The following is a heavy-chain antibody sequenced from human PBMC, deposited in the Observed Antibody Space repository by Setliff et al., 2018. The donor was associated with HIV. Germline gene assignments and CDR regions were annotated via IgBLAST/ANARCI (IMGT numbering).Heavy chain of an antibody. D-gene: IGHD3-22*01. J-gene: IGHJ6*03. CDR2: IYYSGST. Sequence: LSLTCTVSGGSISSSYWGWIRQPPGKGLEWIGYIYYSGSTNYNPSLKSRVTISVDTSKNQFSLKLSSVTAADTAVYYCARARTPYYYDSSAYYFNYYYMDVWGKGTTVTVSS. CDR3: ARARTPYYYDSSAYYFNYYYMDV. V-gene: IGHV4-59*01. CDR1: GGSISSSY.